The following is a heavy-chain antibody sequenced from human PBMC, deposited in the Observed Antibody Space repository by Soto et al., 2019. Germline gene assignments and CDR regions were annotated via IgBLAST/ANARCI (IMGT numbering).Heavy chain of an antibody. V-gene: IGHV3-33*01. CDR2: IWYDGSNK. Sequence: GGSLRLSCAASGFTFSSYGMHWVRQAPGKGLEWVAVIWYDGSNKYYADSVKGRFTISRDNSKNTLYLQMNSLRAEDTAVYYCARDPRWAAMAHYYYMDVWGKGTTVTVSS. J-gene: IGHJ6*03. CDR1: GFTFSSYG. D-gene: IGHD5-18*01. CDR3: ARDPRWAAMAHYYYMDV.